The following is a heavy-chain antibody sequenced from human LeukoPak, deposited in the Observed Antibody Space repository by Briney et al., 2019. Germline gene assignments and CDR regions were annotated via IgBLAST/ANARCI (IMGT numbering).Heavy chain of an antibody. J-gene: IGHJ3*02. CDR1: GYIFTSYS. D-gene: IGHD3-22*01. V-gene: IGHV1-46*01. Sequence: ASVKVSCKASGYIFTSYSMHWVRQAPGQGLEWMGLINPSGGSTRYAQKFQGRVTVTRDTSTSTLYMEVSSLRSQDTAMYYCARWSYYDSSGYFVGAFDIWGQGTMVTVSS. CDR3: ARWSYYDSSGYFVGAFDI. CDR2: INPSGGST.